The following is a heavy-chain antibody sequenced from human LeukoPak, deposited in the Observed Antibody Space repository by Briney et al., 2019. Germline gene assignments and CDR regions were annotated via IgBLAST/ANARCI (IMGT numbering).Heavy chain of an antibody. Sequence: PGRSLRLSCAASGFTFDDYAMHWVRQAPGKGLEWVSGISWNSGSIGYADSVKGRFTISRDNAKNSLYLQMNSLRAEDTALYYCAKDLLSSTTVTTTGFDPWGQGTLVTVSS. CDR1: GFTFDDYA. V-gene: IGHV3-9*01. D-gene: IGHD4-17*01. CDR2: ISWNSGSI. CDR3: AKDLLSSTTVTTTGFDP. J-gene: IGHJ5*02.